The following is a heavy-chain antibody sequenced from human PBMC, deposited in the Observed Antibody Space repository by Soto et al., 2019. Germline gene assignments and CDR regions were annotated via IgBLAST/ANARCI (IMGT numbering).Heavy chain of an antibody. Sequence: QVQLVQSGAEVKKPGASVKVSCKASGYTFTSYAMHWVRQAPGKRLEWMGWINAGNGNTKYSQKFQGSVTITRDTSASTPYMELSSLRSEDTAVYYCASSDGPLGDYWGQGTLVTVSS. CDR3: ASSDGPLGDY. CDR2: INAGNGNT. D-gene: IGHD4-17*01. CDR1: GYTFTSYA. J-gene: IGHJ4*02. V-gene: IGHV1-3*01.